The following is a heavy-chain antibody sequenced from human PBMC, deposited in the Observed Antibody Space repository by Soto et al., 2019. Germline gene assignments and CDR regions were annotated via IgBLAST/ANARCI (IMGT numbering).Heavy chain of an antibody. CDR1: GYTFTSYG. D-gene: IGHD2-15*01. V-gene: IGHV1-18*04. J-gene: IGHJ4*02. Sequence: ASVKGSCKAAGYTFTSYGISWVRQAPGQGLEWMGWISAYNGNTNYAQKLQGRVTMTTDTSTSTAYMELRSLRSDDTAVYYCARFEVVVAASQVDYWGQGTLVTVSS. CDR2: ISAYNGNT. CDR3: ARFEVVVAASQVDY.